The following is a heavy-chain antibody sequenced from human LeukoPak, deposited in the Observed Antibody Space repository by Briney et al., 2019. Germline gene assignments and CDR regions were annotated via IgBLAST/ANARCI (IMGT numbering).Heavy chain of an antibody. Sequence: GRSLRLSCAAPGIPFSSFGMHWLRQAPGKGLEWVAVIWYDGSNKYYADSVKGRFTISRDNSKNTLYLQMNSLRAEDTAVYYCARAEGYYDSSGNDAFDIWGQGTMVTVSS. CDR3: ARAEGYYDSSGNDAFDI. V-gene: IGHV3-33*01. CDR1: GIPFSSFG. CDR2: IWYDGSNK. D-gene: IGHD3-22*01. J-gene: IGHJ3*02.